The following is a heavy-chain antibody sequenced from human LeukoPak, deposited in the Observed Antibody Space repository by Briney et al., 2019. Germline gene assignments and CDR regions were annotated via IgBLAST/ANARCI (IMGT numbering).Heavy chain of an antibody. V-gene: IGHV4-38-2*01. D-gene: IGHD2-15*01. CDR3: ARTGCPSHCSGGRLNWFDP. CDR2: IYRSGST. Sequence: SETLSLTCAVSGYSISSGYYWGWIRQPPGKGLEWIGSIYRSGSTYYNPSLKSRVTISVDTSKNQFSLKLSSVTAADTAVYYCARTGCPSHCSGGRLNWFDPWGQGTLVTVSS. J-gene: IGHJ5*02. CDR1: GYSISSGYY.